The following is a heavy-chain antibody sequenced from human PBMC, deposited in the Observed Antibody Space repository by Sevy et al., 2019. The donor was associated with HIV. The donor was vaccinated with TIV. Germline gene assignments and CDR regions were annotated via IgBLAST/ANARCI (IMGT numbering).Heavy chain of an antibody. J-gene: IGHJ4*02. CDR2: LSFGCGEI. Sequence: GGSLRLSCAASGFTFSKYSMSWVRQPPGKGLEWVSTLSFGCGEINYADSVKGRFTNSRDNSKSSVYLQMNNLGPEDTAVYYCAREGCTKPHDYWGQGTLVTVSS. CDR3: AREGCTKPHDY. D-gene: IGHD2-8*01. CDR1: GFTFSKYS. V-gene: IGHV3-23*01.